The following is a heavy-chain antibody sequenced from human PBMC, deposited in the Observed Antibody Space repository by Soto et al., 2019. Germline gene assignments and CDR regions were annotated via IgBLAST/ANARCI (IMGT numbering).Heavy chain of an antibody. V-gene: IGHV1-69*01. D-gene: IGHD6-13*01. CDR2: IIPIFGTA. CDR1: GGTFSRHA. Sequence: QVQLVQSGAEVRKPGSSVKVSCKASGGTFSRHAISWVRQAPGQGLEWMGVIIPIFGTANHAQKFQGRVPIIADESTSTVYMELSSLRSEDTAVYYCARSRIAAAGLYYYYGMDVWGQGTTVTVSS. J-gene: IGHJ6*02. CDR3: ARSRIAAAGLYYYYGMDV.